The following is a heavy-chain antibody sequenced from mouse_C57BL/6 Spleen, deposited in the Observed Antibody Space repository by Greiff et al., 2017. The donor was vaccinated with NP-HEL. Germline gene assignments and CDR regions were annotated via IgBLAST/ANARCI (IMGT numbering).Heavy chain of an antibody. CDR2: FYPGSGSI. V-gene: IGHV1-62-2*01. D-gene: IGHD4-1*01. J-gene: IGHJ2*01. CDR1: GYTFTEYT. CDR3: ARHEEERNWDVLFDY. Sequence: QVQLKESGAELVKPGASVKLSCKASGYTFTEYTIHWVKQRSGQGLEWIGWFYPGSGSIKYNEKFKDKATLTADKSSSTVYMEISRLTSEDSAVYFCARHEEERNWDVLFDYWGQGTTLTVSS.